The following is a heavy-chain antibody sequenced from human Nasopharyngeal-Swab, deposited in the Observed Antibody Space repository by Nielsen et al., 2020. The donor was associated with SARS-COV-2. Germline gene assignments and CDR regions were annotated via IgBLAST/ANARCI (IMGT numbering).Heavy chain of an antibody. CDR3: ARDRGDLRKYYFDS. CDR2: IFYTGNT. D-gene: IGHD3-10*01. V-gene: IGHV4-61*01. J-gene: IGHJ4*02. Sequence: SETLSLTSIVSGGSVSRGSHYWSWIRQPPGKGLEWIGYIFYTGNTNYNPSLESRVTMSIDTSRNQFSLSLNSVTAADTAVYYCARDRGDLRKYYFDSWGQGTQITVSA. CDR1: GGSVSRGSHY.